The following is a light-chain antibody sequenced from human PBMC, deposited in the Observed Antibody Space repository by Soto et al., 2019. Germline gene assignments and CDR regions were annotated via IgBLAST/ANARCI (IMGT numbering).Light chain of an antibody. CDR2: GAS. Sequence: VMTQSPATRSVSPGERATHSCRASQSVSSNLAWYQQKPGQAPRLLIYGASTRATGIPARFSGSGSGTEFTLTISSLQSEDFAVYYCQQYNNWPGTFGQGTKVDIK. J-gene: IGKJ1*01. V-gene: IGKV3-15*01. CDR1: QSVSSN. CDR3: QQYNNWPGT.